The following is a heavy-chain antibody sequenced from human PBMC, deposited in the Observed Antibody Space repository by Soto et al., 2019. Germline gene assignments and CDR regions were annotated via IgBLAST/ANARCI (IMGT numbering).Heavy chain of an antibody. CDR1: GGSISSYY. CDR3: ARVDKQWLHLYFDY. V-gene: IGHV4-59*01. D-gene: IGHD6-19*01. J-gene: IGHJ4*02. Sequence: SETLSLTCTVSGGSISSYYWSWIRQPPGKGLEWIGYIYYSGSTNYNPSLKSRVTISVDTSKNQFSLKLSSVTAADTAVYYCARVDKQWLHLYFDYWGQGTLVTVSS. CDR2: IYYSGST.